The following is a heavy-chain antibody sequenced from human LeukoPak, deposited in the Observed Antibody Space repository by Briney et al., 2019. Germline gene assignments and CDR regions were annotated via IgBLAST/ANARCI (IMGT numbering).Heavy chain of an antibody. J-gene: IGHJ5*02. CDR3: VLAARPGGWFDP. V-gene: IGHV3-74*03. D-gene: IGHD6-6*01. CDR1: GFTFSSYG. Sequence: GGSLRLSCAASGFTFSSYGMHWVRQAPGKGLVWVSHINRDGSNIKYGDSVKGRFTISRDNSKNTLYLQMNSLRAEDTAVYYCVLAARPGGWFDPWGQGTLVTVSS. CDR2: INRDGSNI.